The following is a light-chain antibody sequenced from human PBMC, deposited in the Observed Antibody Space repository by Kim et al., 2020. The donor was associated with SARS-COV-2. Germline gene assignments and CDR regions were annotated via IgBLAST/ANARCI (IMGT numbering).Light chain of an antibody. J-gene: IGLJ3*02. CDR1: GGSIASSY. CDR3: QSYDNSSWV. Sequence: NFMLTQPHAVSASPGKTVTIFCTRSGGSIASSYVQWFQQRPGSAPSAVIHENNQRPSGVPDRFSGSIDSSSNSASLTISGLQTEDEADYYCQSYDNSSWVFGGGTQLTV. V-gene: IGLV6-57*03. CDR2: ENN.